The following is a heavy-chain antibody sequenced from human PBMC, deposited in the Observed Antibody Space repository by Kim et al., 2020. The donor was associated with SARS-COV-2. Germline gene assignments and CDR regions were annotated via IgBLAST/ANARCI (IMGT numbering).Heavy chain of an antibody. CDR1: GYTFTSYA. Sequence: ASVKVSCKASGYTFTSYAMHWVRQAPGQRLEWMGWINAGNGNTKYSQKFQGRVTMTMDTSASTAYMELNSLRSEDTTVYYCARDGSPEYYFDYWGQGTLVTVSS. CDR2: INAGNGNT. V-gene: IGHV1-3*01. D-gene: IGHD1-26*01. J-gene: IGHJ4*02. CDR3: ARDGSPEYYFDY.